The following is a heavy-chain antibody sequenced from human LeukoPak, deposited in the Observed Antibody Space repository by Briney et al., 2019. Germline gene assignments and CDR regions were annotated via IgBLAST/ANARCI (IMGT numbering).Heavy chain of an antibody. Sequence: GGSLRLSCVTSGFTFSNHAMHWVRQGPGKGLEWVAVISDDGTSKFYADSVKGRFTISRDNAKNSLYLQMNRLRAEDTAVYFCAREAEEAFDYWGQGTLVTVSS. CDR1: GFTFSNHA. V-gene: IGHV3-30*04. CDR2: ISDDGTSK. J-gene: IGHJ4*02. CDR3: AREAEEAFDY.